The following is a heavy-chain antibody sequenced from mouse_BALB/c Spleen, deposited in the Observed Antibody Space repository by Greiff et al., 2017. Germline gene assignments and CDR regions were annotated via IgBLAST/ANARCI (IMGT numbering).Heavy chain of an antibody. CDR3: ARSYYRSRYFDY. CDR1: GFSLTSYG. J-gene: IGHJ2*01. Sequence: VKLMESGPGLVQPSQSLSITCTVSGFSLTSYGVHWVRQSPGKGLEWLGVIWSGGSTDYNAAFISRLSISKDNSKSQVFFKMNSLQANDTAIYYCARSYYRSRYFDYWGQGTTLTVSS. D-gene: IGHD2-14*01. CDR2: IWSGGST. V-gene: IGHV2-2*02.